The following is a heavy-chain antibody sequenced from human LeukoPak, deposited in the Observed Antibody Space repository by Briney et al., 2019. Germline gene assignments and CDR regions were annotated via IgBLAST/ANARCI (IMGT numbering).Heavy chain of an antibody. Sequence: GGSLRLSCAASGFTVSSNYMSWVRQAPGKGLEWVSVIYSGGSTYYADSVKGRFTISRDNSENTLYLQMNSLRAEDTAVYYCARGRPYYYDSSGYYPYDAFDIWGQGTMVTVSS. J-gene: IGHJ3*02. CDR3: ARGRPYYYDSSGYYPYDAFDI. CDR1: GFTVSSNY. D-gene: IGHD3-22*01. V-gene: IGHV3-53*01. CDR2: IYSGGST.